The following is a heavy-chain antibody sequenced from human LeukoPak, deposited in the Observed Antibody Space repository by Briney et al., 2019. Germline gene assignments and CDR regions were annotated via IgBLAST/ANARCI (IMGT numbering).Heavy chain of an antibody. D-gene: IGHD4-17*01. J-gene: IGHJ4*02. CDR3: ARGSRYGDYPGYCHF. CDR2: VRYDGDNP. V-gene: IGHV3-30*02. CDR1: GFTFGSYG. Sequence: RGGSLRLSCAASGFTFGSYGMHWVRQAPGKGLDWVAFVRYDGDNPYYSASVKGRFTISRDNSKNTVLLQMNSLRLEDPAVYYWARGSRYGDYPGYCHFWGQGTLVTVPS.